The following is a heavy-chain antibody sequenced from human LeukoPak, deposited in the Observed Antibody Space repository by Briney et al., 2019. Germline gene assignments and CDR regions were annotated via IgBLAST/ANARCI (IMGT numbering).Heavy chain of an antibody. J-gene: IGHJ4*02. D-gene: IGHD3-16*02. CDR1: GLSLSTGGRR. CDR3: ARSSTVYYDYVWGSYRPTYYFDY. Sequence: SGPTLGHPTPPRTLTRTFSGLSLSTGGRRVSWKRQPPVKDLEWLGLSDWDEDKFYSTSLKPRLTISNHTSKNQVVLTMTNIDPVDTATYYCARSSTVYYDYVWGSYRPTYYFDYWGQGTLVTVSS. V-gene: IGHV2-70*04. CDR2: SDWDEDK.